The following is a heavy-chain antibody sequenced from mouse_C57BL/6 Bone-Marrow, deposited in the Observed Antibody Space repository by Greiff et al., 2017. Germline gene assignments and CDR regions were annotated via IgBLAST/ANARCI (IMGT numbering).Heavy chain of an antibody. CDR2: IYPRSGNT. D-gene: IGHD2-4*01. Sequence: QVQLQQSGAELARPGASVKLSCKASGYTFTSYGISWVKQRTGQGLEWIGEIYPRSGNTYYNEKFKGKATLAADKSSSTAYMELRSLTSEDSAVXFCAGGLRRWFAYWGQGTLVTVSA. V-gene: IGHV1-81*01. CDR3: AGGLRRWFAY. J-gene: IGHJ3*01. CDR1: GYTFTSYG.